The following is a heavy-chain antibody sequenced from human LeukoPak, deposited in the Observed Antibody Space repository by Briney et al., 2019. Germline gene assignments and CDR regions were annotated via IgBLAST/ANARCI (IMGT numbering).Heavy chain of an antibody. D-gene: IGHD6-19*01. V-gene: IGHV3-30*03. CDR3: ARDGVSSGWPLDF. CDR1: GFTFSMNG. J-gene: IGHJ4*02. CDR2: LSYDGKNV. Sequence: SGRSLRLSCAAPGFTFSMNGMHWVRQAPGKGPEWVAVLSYDGKNVGYADSVKGRFTISRDNSKNTLYLQMNSLRPGDTAVYYCARDGVSSGWPLDFWGQGTLVTVSS.